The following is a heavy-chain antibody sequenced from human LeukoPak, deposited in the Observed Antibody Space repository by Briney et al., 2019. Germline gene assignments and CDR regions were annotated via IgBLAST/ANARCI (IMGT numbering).Heavy chain of an antibody. CDR1: GFTFSSYA. D-gene: IGHD5-18*01. J-gene: IGHJ4*02. Sequence: GGSLRLSCAASGFTFSSYAMSWVRQAPGKGLEWVSAISGSGGSTYYADSVKGRFTISRDNSKNTLYLQMNSLRAEDTAVYYCAKDSRGGTAMVKYFDYWGQGTLVTVSS. CDR2: ISGSGGST. V-gene: IGHV3-23*01. CDR3: AKDSRGGTAMVKYFDY.